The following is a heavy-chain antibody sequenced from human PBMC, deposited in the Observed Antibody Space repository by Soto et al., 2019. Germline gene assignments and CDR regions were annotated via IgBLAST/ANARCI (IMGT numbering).Heavy chain of an antibody. D-gene: IGHD3-22*01. CDR1: GFTFSFYW. CDR3: LRGSYYGGPWGGDY. V-gene: IGHV3-74*01. Sequence: EVQLVESGGDLVQPGGSLRLSCAASGFTFSFYWMHWVRQAPGKGLVWVSHINSDGSITSYADSVKGRFTIFRDNAKNTLYLQMNSLRAEDTAVYYCLRGSYYGGPWGGDYWGQGSLVTVSS. J-gene: IGHJ4*02. CDR2: INSDGSIT.